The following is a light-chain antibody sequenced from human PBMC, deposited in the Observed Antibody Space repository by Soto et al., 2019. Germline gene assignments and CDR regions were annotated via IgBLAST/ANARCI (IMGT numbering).Light chain of an antibody. Sequence: EIVMTQSPVTLSVPPGERATLSCRASQSVSDNLAWYQQKPGQAPRLLFYGASTRATDIPVRFSGSGSGTEFTLTISSLQSEDFAVYYCQQYNNWPLTFGGGTKVDIK. J-gene: IGKJ4*01. CDR2: GAS. CDR3: QQYNNWPLT. CDR1: QSVSDN. V-gene: IGKV3D-15*01.